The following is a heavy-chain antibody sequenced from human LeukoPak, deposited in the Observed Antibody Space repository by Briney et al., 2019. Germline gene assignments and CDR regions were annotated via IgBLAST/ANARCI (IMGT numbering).Heavy chain of an antibody. D-gene: IGHD2-2*01. J-gene: IGHJ6*02. V-gene: IGHV3-21*01. CDR1: GFTFSSYS. CDR3: ARDIENVDGSTSLDHYYYYGMDV. CDR2: ISSSSSYI. Sequence: GGSLRLSCAASGFTFSSYSMNWVRQAPGKGLEWVSSISSSSSYIYYADSVKGRFTISRDNAKNSLYLQMNSLRAEDTAVYYCARDIENVDGSTSLDHYYYYGMDVWGQGTTVTVSS.